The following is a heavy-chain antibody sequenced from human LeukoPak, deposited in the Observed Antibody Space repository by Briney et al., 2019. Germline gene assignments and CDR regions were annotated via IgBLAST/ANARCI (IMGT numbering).Heavy chain of an antibody. CDR1: GFTFDDYG. CDR2: INWNGGST. Sequence: GGSLRLSCAASGFTFDDYGMSWVRQAPGKGLEWVSGINWNGGSTGYADSVKGRFTISRDNAKNSLYLQMNSLRAEDTALYYCARDGGVYWWLVNKQPGATMDVWGKGTTVTVSS. J-gene: IGHJ6*04. CDR3: ARDGGVYWWLVNKQPGATMDV. D-gene: IGHD6-19*01. V-gene: IGHV3-20*04.